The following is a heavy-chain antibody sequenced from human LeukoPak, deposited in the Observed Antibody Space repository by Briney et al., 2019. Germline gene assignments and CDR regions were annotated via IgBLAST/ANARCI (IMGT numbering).Heavy chain of an antibody. CDR2: ISAYNGNT. CDR1: GYTFTSYG. D-gene: IGHD3-10*01. V-gene: IGHV1-18*01. CDR3: ARQSLPTLYYYGMDV. J-gene: IGHJ6*02. Sequence: GASVKVSCKASGYTFTSYGISWVRQAPGQGLEWMGWISAYNGNTNYAQKLQGRVTMTTDTSTSTAYMELRSLRSDDTAVYYCARQSLPTLYYYGMDVWGQGTTVTVSS.